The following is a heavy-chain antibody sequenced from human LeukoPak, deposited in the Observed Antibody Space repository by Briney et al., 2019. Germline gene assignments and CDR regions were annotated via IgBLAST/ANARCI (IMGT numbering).Heavy chain of an antibody. D-gene: IGHD1-26*01. CDR2: INPNSGGT. CDR1: GYTFTGYH. Sequence: ASVKVSCKASGYTFTGYHMHWVRQAPGQGLEWMRWINPNSGGTNYAQKFQGRVTMTRDTSISTAYMELSRLRSDDTAVYYCAREGGSYPPYFDYWGQGTLVTVSS. J-gene: IGHJ4*02. CDR3: AREGGSYPPYFDY. V-gene: IGHV1-2*02.